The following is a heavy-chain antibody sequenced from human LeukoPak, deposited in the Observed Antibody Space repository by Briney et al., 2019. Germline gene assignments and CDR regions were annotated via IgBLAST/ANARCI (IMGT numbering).Heavy chain of an antibody. Sequence: GGSLRLSCAASGFTFSSYWMSWVRQAPGKGLEWVANIKQDGSEKYYVDSVKGRFTISRDNAKNSLYLQMNSLRAEDTAVYYCARSPPYGSYYYFDYWGQGTLVTVSS. V-gene: IGHV3-7*01. CDR2: IKQDGSEK. J-gene: IGHJ4*02. CDR3: ARSPPYGSYYYFDY. CDR1: GFTFSSYW. D-gene: IGHD1-26*01.